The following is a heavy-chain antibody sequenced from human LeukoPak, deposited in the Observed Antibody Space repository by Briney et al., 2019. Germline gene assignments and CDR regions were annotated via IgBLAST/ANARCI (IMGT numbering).Heavy chain of an antibody. CDR2: INPRGDAT. V-gene: IGHV1-46*01. Sequence: ASVKVSCKASGYIFTTYSIHSVRQAPGQGLEWMGRINPRGDATIYAQKFEGRVTMTNDTSTTTVYMELSSLRSEDTGLYYCARKWSSRDWFDPWGQGTLVTVSS. CDR3: ARKWSSRDWFDP. J-gene: IGHJ5*02. CDR1: GYIFTTYS. D-gene: IGHD2-8*01.